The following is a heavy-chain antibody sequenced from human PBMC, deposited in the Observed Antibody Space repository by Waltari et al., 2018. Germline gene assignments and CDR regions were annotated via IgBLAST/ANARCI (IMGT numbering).Heavy chain of an antibody. Sequence: EVQLLESGGGVVQPGGSLRLYCADSGFTCSSYAMSWVRKAPGTGLEWGSVIYSGGSSTYYADSVKGRFTISRDNSKNTLYLQMNSLRAEDTAVYYSATAMVQHNAFDIWGQGTMVTVSS. CDR3: ATAMVQHNAFDI. CDR1: GFTCSSYA. D-gene: IGHD3-10*01. V-gene: IGHV3-23*03. CDR2: IYSGGSST. J-gene: IGHJ3*02.